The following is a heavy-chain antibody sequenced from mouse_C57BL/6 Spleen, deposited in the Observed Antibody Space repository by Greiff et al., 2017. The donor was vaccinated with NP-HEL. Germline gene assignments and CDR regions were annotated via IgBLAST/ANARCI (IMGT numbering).Heavy chain of an antibody. V-gene: IGHV5-4*01. D-gene: IGHD2-5*01. CDR1: GFTFSSYA. CDR3: ARDRDYSNSLDY. CDR2: ISDGGSYT. J-gene: IGHJ2*01. Sequence: EVQLVESGGGLVKPGGSLKLSCAASGFTFSSYAMSWVRQTPEKRLEWVATISDGGSYTYYPDNVKGRFTISRDNAKNNLYLQMSHLKSEDTAMYYCARDRDYSNSLDYWGQGTTLTVSS.